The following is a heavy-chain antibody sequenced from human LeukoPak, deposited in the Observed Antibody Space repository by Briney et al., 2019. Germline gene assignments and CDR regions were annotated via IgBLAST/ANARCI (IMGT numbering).Heavy chain of an antibody. D-gene: IGHD6-6*01. CDR3: ARGEYSSSSGSN. J-gene: IGHJ4*02. Sequence: PETLSLTCTVSGYSISSGYYWGWIRQPPGKGLEWIESIYHSGSTYYNPSLKSRVTISVDTSKNQFSLKLSSVTAADTAVYYCARGEYSSSSGSNWGQGTLVTVSS. CDR2: IYHSGST. CDR1: GYSISSGYY. V-gene: IGHV4-38-2*02.